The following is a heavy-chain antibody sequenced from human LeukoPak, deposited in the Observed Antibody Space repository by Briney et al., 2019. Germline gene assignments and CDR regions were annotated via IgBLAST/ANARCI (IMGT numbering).Heavy chain of an antibody. Sequence: GASVKVSCKASGYTFTDYYIHWVRQAPGQGLEWMGWINPNSGGTNYAQKFQGRVTMTRDTSISTAYMELSRLRSDDTAVYYCARGYPLSTTAAGTYFQHWGQGTLATVSS. CDR1: GYTFTDYY. V-gene: IGHV1-2*02. CDR3: ARGYPLSTTAAGTYFQH. J-gene: IGHJ1*01. CDR2: INPNSGGT. D-gene: IGHD6-13*01.